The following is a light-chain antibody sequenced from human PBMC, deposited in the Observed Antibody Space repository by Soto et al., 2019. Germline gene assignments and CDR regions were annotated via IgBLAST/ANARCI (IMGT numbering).Light chain of an antibody. CDR2: DVS. CDR1: SSDVGGYNY. V-gene: IGLV2-8*01. J-gene: IGLJ2*01. Sequence: QSVLTQPASVSGSPGQSITISCTGTSSDVGGYNYVSWYQQQPGKAPKLMIYDVSKRPSGVAGRFSGSKSGTTASLTVSGLEEEDEADYYCSSYAGSTNVVFGGGTKLTVL. CDR3: SSYAGSTNVV.